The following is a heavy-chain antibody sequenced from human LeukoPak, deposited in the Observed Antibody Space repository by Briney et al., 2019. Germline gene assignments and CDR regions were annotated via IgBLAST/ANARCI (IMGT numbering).Heavy chain of an antibody. V-gene: IGHV3-23*01. J-gene: IGHJ4*02. CDR3: AKEGTGSPLGHF. D-gene: IGHD1-26*01. CDR1: GFTFSSYA. Sequence: HPGGSLRLSCAASGFTFSSYAMSWVRQAPGKGLEWVSAISGPGGSTYYADSVKGRFTISRDNSKNTLFLQMNSLRAEDTAVYHCAKEGTGSPLGHFWGQGTLVTVSS. CDR2: ISGPGGST.